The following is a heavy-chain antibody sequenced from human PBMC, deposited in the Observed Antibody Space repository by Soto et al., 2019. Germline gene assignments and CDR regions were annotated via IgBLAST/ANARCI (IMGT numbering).Heavy chain of an antibody. Sequence: QLQLQESGPGLVKPSETLSLTCTVSGGSISSSSYYWGWIRQPPGKGLEWIGSIYYSGSTYYNPSLKSRVPISVDTSKNQLSLKLSSVTAADTAVYYCVRYSSYYFDYWGQGTLVTVSS. D-gene: IGHD6-6*01. CDR2: IYYSGST. V-gene: IGHV4-39*01. CDR3: VRYSSYYFDY. J-gene: IGHJ4*02. CDR1: GGSISSSSYY.